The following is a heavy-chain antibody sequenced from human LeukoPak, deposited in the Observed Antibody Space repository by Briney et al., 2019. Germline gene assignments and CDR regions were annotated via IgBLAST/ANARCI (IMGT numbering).Heavy chain of an antibody. CDR3: ARRQRVLNSSGSSDY. CDR2: IGTAGDT. Sequence: GGSLRLSCAASGFTFSSYDMHWVRQATGKGLEWVSAIGTAGDTYYPGSVKGRFTISRENAKNSLYLQMNSLRAEDTAVYYCARRQRVLNSSGSSDYWGQGTLVTVSS. D-gene: IGHD3-22*01. V-gene: IGHV3-13*01. J-gene: IGHJ4*02. CDR1: GFTFSSYD.